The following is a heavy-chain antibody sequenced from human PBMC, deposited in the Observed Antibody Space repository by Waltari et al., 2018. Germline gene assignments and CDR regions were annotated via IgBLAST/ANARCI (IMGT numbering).Heavy chain of an antibody. CDR3: ASDLYSSGWYYDY. CDR1: GYSLSSGYY. J-gene: IGHJ4*02. D-gene: IGHD6-19*01. CDR2: IYHSGST. Sequence: QVQLQESGPGLVKPSETLSLTCTVSGYSLSSGYYWGWIRQPPGKGLEWIGSIYHSGSTYYNPSLKSRVTISVDTSKNQFSLKLSSVTAADTAVYYCASDLYSSGWYYDYWGQGTLVTVSS. V-gene: IGHV4-38-2*02.